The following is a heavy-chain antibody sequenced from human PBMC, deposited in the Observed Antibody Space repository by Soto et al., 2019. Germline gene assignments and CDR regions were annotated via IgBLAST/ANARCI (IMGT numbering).Heavy chain of an antibody. CDR3: VGHTCPDCYSIGY. Sequence: GGALRLSCAASGFTFSSYSMNWGRQAPGKGLEWVSSISSSSTAIFYGYSVKGRFIISRDNAENSLYLQMNSLRAEDTAVYYCVGHTCPDCYSIGYWGLGTLVTVSS. CDR2: ISSSSTAI. D-gene: IGHD2-21*02. J-gene: IGHJ4*02. CDR1: GFTFSSYS. V-gene: IGHV3-21*01.